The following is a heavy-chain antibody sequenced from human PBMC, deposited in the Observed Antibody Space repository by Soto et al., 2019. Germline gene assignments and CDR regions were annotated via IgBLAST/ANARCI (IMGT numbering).Heavy chain of an antibody. CDR2: ISYDGSNK. V-gene: IGHV3-30*18. Sequence: GGSLRLSCAASGFTFSSYGMHWVRQAPGKGLEWVAVISYDGSNKYYADSVKGRFTISRDNSKNTLYLQMNSLRAEDTAVYYCAKAQTTRIGWFDPWGQGTLVTVSS. J-gene: IGHJ5*02. D-gene: IGHD1-1*01. CDR1: GFTFSSYG. CDR3: AKAQTTRIGWFDP.